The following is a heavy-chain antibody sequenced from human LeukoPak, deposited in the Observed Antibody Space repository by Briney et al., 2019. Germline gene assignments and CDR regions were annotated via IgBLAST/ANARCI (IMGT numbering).Heavy chain of an antibody. D-gene: IGHD4-11*01. CDR1: GGSISSGGYY. J-gene: IGHJ4*02. Sequence: SETLSLTCTVSGGSISSGGYYWSWIRQHSGKGLEWIGYIYYSGSTYYNPSLKSRVTISVDTSKNQFSLKLSSVTAADTAVYYCARGIPYSNYDFDYWGQGTLVTVSS. CDR2: IYYSGST. CDR3: ARGIPYSNYDFDY. V-gene: IGHV4-31*03.